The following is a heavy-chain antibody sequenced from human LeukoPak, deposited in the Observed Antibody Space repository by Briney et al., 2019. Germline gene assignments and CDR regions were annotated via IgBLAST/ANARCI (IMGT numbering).Heavy chain of an antibody. CDR1: GFTLSSYW. CDR3: ARVSDGLRYFDWLTN. J-gene: IGHJ4*02. CDR2: INNDGSST. V-gene: IGHV3-74*01. D-gene: IGHD3-9*01. Sequence: GRSLRLSCAASGFTLSSYWMHWVRHAPGKGLVWVSRINNDGSSTTYADSVKGRFTISRDNAKNTLYLQMNSLRVEDTAVYYCARVSDGLRYFDWLTNWGQGTLVTVSS.